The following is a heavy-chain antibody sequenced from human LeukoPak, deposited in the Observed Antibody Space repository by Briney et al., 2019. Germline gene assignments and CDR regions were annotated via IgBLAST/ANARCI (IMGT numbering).Heavy chain of an antibody. CDR3: ARHIDWKFDY. D-gene: IGHD1-1*01. Sequence: PGGSLRLSCAPPGFTSIVYWMSCVCPAPEGGREWVANIKQDGSEEYYVDSVKGRFTISKDNAKNSLYLQMNSLRAEDTAVYYCARHIDWKFDYWGQGTLVTVSS. CDR1: GFTSIVYW. V-gene: IGHV3-7*01. CDR2: IKQDGSEE. J-gene: IGHJ4*02.